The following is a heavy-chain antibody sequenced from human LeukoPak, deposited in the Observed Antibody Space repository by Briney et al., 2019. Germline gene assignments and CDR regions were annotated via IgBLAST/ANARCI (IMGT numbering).Heavy chain of an antibody. CDR1: GFTFSNYA. Sequence: GGSLRLSCAASGFTFSNYAMSWVRQTPGKGLEWVSTISGSGGSTDYADSVKGWFAISRDNSKNTLYLLINRLRAEDTAVYFCAKDLIGSLRSGDTFDIWGQGTMVTVSS. D-gene: IGHD1-26*01. CDR3: AKDLIGSLRSGDTFDI. CDR2: ISGSGGST. V-gene: IGHV3-23*01. J-gene: IGHJ3*02.